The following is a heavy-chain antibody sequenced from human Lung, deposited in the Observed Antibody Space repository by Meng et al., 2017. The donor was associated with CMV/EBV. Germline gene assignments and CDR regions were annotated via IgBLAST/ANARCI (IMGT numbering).Heavy chain of an antibody. CDR3: ARASYGSGSPLGESWFDP. Sequence: GQDLLKHHQPLSLPCTVPGGSIRSGGYYWSWIRQHPGKGLEWIGYIHSSGSTYYNPSLRSRLTISVDTSKNQFSLKLSSVTAADTAVYYCARASYGSGSPLGESWFDPWGQGTLVTVSS. D-gene: IGHD3-10*01. CDR1: GGSIRSGGYY. J-gene: IGHJ5*02. V-gene: IGHV4-31*03. CDR2: IHSSGST.